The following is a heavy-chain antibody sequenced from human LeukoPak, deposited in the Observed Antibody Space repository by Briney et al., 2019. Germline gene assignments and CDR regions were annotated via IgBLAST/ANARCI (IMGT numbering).Heavy chain of an antibody. D-gene: IGHD3-22*01. CDR1: GFTFDDYA. Sequence: GRSLRLSCAASGFTFDDYAMQWVRQAPGKGLERVSGISWNSGSIGYADSVKGRFTISRDNAKNSLYLQMNSLRAEDTAVYYCAKDEGYYDSSGPGVDYWGQGTLVTVSS. J-gene: IGHJ4*02. CDR2: ISWNSGSI. V-gene: IGHV3-9*01. CDR3: AKDEGYYDSSGPGVDY.